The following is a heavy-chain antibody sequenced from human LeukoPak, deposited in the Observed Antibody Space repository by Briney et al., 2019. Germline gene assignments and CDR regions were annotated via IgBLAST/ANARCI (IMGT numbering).Heavy chain of an antibody. D-gene: IGHD6-13*01. V-gene: IGHV4-39*01. J-gene: IGHJ6*02. CDR1: GGSISSSSYY. CDR3: AGRPHRREPGIAAAGYYYYGMDV. Sequence: SETLSLTCTVSGGSISSSSYYWGWIRQPPGKGLEWIGSIYYSGSTYYNPSLKSRVTISVDTSKNQFSLKLSSVTAADTAVYYCAGRPHRREPGIAAAGYYYYGMDVWGQGTTVTVSS. CDR2: IYYSGST.